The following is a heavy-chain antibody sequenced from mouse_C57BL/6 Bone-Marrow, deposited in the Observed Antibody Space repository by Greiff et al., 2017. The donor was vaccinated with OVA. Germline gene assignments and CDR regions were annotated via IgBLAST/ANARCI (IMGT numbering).Heavy chain of an antibody. CDR3: TRDDWDEDYLDY. V-gene: IGHV1-15*01. CDR1: GYTFTDYE. D-gene: IGHD4-1*01. J-gene: IGHJ2*01. CDR2: IDPETGGT. Sequence: QVQLQQSGAELVRPGASVTLSCKASGYTFTDYEMHWVKQTPVHGLEWIGAIDPETGGTAYNQKFKGKAILTADKSSSTAYMELRSLTSEDSAVYYCTRDDWDEDYLDYWGQGTTLTVSS.